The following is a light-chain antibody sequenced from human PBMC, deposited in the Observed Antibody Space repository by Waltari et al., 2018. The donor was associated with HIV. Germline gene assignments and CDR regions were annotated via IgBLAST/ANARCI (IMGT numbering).Light chain of an antibody. CDR1: QTIDNS. V-gene: IGKV1-NL1*01. J-gene: IGKJ4*01. Sequence: DIQMTQSPSSLSASLADRLTITCRASQTIDNSVAWYQHTPGKAPKHRLSAASRLETGVPSRFSGSGSGTNYSLTISSLQPDDFATYYCQQSYSAPLTFGGGTKLEIK. CDR3: QQSYSAPLT. CDR2: AAS.